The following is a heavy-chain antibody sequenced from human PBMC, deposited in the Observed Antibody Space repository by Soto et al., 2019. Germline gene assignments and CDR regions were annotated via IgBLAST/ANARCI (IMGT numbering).Heavy chain of an antibody. CDR3: TRGVKYGAYSRWFDP. J-gene: IGHJ5*02. CDR1: RYTFTSYD. CDR2: MNPNSCNT. D-gene: IGHD4-17*01. V-gene: IGHV1-8*01. Sequence: QVQLVQSGAEVKKHGASVKVSCKASRYTFTSYDINWVRQATGQGLEYLGWMNPNSCNTGYVQKFQGRVTMTRDTSISTAYMELSSLRSEDTAVYFCTRGVKYGAYSRWFDPWGQGTLVTVSS.